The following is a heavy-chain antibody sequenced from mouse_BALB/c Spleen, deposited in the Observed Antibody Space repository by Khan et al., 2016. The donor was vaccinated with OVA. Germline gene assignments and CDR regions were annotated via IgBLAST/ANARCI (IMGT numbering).Heavy chain of an antibody. J-gene: IGHJ4*01. CDR1: GYTFSDYA. CDR2: ISTYHGNT. V-gene: IGHV1S137*01. CDR3: ARGFEGFYVMNY. Sequence: QVQLQQSGPELVRPGASVKISCKGSGYTFSDYAMHWVKQSHAKSLEWIGVISTYHGNTNYNQKFKGKATMTVDKSSSTAYMELARLTSEDSAIYYGARGFEGFYVMNYWGQGTSVTVSS.